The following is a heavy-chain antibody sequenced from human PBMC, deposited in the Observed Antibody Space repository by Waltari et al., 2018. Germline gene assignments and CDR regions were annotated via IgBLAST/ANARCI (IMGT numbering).Heavy chain of an antibody. CDR1: GYSLPSYD. V-gene: IGHV1-2*06. CDR2: INPNSGDT. CDR3: ARESAFSTSWYPGFDP. J-gene: IGHJ5*02. Sequence: QVELVQSGAEVRKPGASVTFSCKASGYSLPSYDMPWVRQAPGLGLEWMGRINPNSGDTNSAPKFQGRVTLTRDTSVNTAFLELRSLTSDDTAVYFCARESAFSTSWYPGFDPWGQGTLVTVAS. D-gene: IGHD2-2*01.